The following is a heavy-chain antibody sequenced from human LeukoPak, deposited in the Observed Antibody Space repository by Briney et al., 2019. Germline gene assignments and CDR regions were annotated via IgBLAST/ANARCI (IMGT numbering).Heavy chain of an antibody. D-gene: IGHD5-18*01. Sequence: CLTPSSVPYTLTLSRLSTNWVRPPEKSGLEWDSGIGSTGQQTYDADSVRGRFTISRDSSKNTLYLQMNSLRAEGTAVYFWAKDGMAYSVGQGQDYFDHWGQGTLVTVSS. J-gene: IGHJ4*02. CDR2: IGSTGQQT. CDR1: TLTLSRLS. CDR3: AKDGMAYSVGQGQDYFDH. V-gene: IGHV3-23*05.